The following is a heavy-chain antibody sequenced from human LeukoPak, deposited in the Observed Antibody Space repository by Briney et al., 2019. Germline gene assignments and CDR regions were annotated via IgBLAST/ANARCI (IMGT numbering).Heavy chain of an antibody. CDR3: ARGKYSSAY. V-gene: IGHV3-11*05. D-gene: IGHD3-22*01. Sequence: GGTLRLSCAASGFTFSDYYMNWIRQAPGKGLEWVSYISGSSSYTDYTDSVKGRFTISRDNAKHSLYLQMNSLRAEDTAVYYCARGKYSSAYWGQGTLVTVSS. CDR2: ISGSSSYT. CDR1: GFTFSDYY. J-gene: IGHJ4*02.